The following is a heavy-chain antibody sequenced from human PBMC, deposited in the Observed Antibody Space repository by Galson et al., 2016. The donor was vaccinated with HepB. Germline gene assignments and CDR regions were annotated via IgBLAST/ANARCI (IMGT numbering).Heavy chain of an antibody. J-gene: IGHJ4*02. CDR2: ISAYNGNT. D-gene: IGHD6-19*01. CDR3: ARGLSGTSGWFFDY. Sequence: SVKVSCKASGYTFTNYGITWVRQAPGQGLEWAGWISAYNGNTNYAQKLQGRVIMTTDTSTSTAYMELRSLRSDDTAVYYCARGLSGTSGWFFDYWGQGTLVTVSS. CDR1: GYTFTNYG. V-gene: IGHV1-18*01.